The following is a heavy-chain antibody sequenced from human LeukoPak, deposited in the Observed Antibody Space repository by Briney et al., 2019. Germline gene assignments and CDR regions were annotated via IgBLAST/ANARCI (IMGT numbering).Heavy chain of an antibody. CDR2: IYTSGST. V-gene: IGHV4-61*02. CDR3: ASVTICGVVV. Sequence: SEALSLTCMLSVGSISVGSYYWSWIRQPGGKGLEWIGRIYTSGSTNYNPSFKSRVTISVDTSKKQFSLKRSSVTAADTAVYYWASVTICGVVVWGKGTTVTVSS. J-gene: IGHJ6*04. D-gene: IGHD3-3*01. CDR1: VGSISVGSYY.